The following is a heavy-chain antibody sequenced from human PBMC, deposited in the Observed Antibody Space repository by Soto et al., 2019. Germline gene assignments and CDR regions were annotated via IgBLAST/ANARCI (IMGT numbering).Heavy chain of an antibody. D-gene: IGHD6-13*01. CDR2: IIPIFGTA. J-gene: IGHJ6*02. V-gene: IGHV1-69*12. CDR3: ARGIGQQLVLPPYYYGMDV. Sequence: QVQLVQSGAEVKKPGSSVKVSCKASGGTFSSYAISWVRQAPGQGLEWMGGIIPIFGTANYAQKFQGRVTITADESTSTAYMELSSLRSEDTAVYYCARGIGQQLVLPPYYYGMDVWGQGTTVTVSS. CDR1: GGTFSSYA.